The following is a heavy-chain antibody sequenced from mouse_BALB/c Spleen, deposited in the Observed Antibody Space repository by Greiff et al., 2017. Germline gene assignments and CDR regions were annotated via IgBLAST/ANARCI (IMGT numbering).Heavy chain of an antibody. CDR2: IYPGNGDT. D-gene: IGHD3-2*01. J-gene: IGHJ4*01. V-gene: IGHV1-12*01. CDR1: GYTFTSYN. CDR3: ARDSASYVGAMDY. Sequence: QPGAELVKPGASVKMSCKASGYTFTSYNMHWVKQTPGQGLEWIGAIYPGNGDTSYNQKFKGKATLTADKSSSTAYMQLSSLTSEDSAVYSCARDSASYVGAMDYWGQGTSVTVSS.